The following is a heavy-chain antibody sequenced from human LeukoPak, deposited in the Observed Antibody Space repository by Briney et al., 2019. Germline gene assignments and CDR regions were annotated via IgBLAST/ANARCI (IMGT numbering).Heavy chain of an antibody. D-gene: IGHD3/OR15-3a*01. CDR2: ISAYNGNT. CDR1: GYIFDTYA. J-gene: IGHJ5*02. CDR3: ARVWTVAGRDWFDP. V-gene: IGHV1-18*04. Sequence: ASVKVSCKASGYIFDTYAISWVRQAPGQGLEWMGWISAYNGNTNYAQKFQGRVTMTTDTSTSTAYMEFRSLRSDDTAVYYCARVWTVAGRDWFDPWGQGTLVTVSS.